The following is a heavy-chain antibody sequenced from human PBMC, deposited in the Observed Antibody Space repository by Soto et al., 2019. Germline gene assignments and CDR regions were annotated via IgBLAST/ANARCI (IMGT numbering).Heavy chain of an antibody. V-gene: IGHV3-74*01. CDR1: GFSIDAYW. CDR2: INNDASRR. CDR3: TSSDWFDS. J-gene: IGHJ5*01. Sequence: EVQLVESGVGLVQPGGSLRLSCEASGFSIDAYWMHWVRQAPGKGLVWVSRINNDASRRWYADSVRGRFSVYRDNAKNTLYLEMNSLGGEDTAVYYCTSSDWFDSWGQGTLVTVSP.